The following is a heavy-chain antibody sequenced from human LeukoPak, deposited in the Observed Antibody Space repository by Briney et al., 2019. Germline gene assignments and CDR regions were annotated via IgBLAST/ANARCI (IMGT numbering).Heavy chain of an antibody. CDR1: GYTFTSYD. CDR2: MNPNSGNT. CDR3: ARGITGTTRGSQDYFDY. D-gene: IGHD1-20*01. Sequence: GASVKVSCKASGYTFTSYDINWVRQATGQGLEWMGWMNPNSGNTGYAQKLQGRVTMTRNTSISTAYMELSSLRSEDTAVYYCARGITGTTRGSQDYFDYWGQGTLVTVSS. V-gene: IGHV1-8*01. J-gene: IGHJ4*02.